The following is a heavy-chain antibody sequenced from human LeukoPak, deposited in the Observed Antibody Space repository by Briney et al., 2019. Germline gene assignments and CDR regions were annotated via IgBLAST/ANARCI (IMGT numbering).Heavy chain of an antibody. Sequence: SQTLSLTCTVSGVSIANTFYYWNWLRPPAGKGLEWIGRIYTTGSTDYNPSLKRRVTISLDTARNQFPLKLSSVTAADTAVYYCARRQDGHDYWGQGTLVTVSS. CDR2: IYTTGST. CDR3: ARRQDGHDY. J-gene: IGHJ4*02. V-gene: IGHV4-61*02. CDR1: GVSIANTFYY.